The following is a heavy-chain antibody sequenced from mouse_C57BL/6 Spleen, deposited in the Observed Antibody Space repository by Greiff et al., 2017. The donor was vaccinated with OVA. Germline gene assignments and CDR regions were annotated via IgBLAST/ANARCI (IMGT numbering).Heavy chain of an antibody. V-gene: IGHV2-5*01. J-gene: IGHJ1*03. Sequence: VKLMESGPGLVQPSQSLSITCTVSGFSLTSYGVHWVRQSPGKGLEWLGVIWRGGSTDYNAAFMSRLSITKDNSKSQVFFKMNSLQADDTAIYYCAKVYDYYWYFDVWGTGTTVTVSS. CDR1: GFSLTSYG. CDR2: IWRGGST. CDR3: AKVYDYYWYFDV. D-gene: IGHD2-4*01.